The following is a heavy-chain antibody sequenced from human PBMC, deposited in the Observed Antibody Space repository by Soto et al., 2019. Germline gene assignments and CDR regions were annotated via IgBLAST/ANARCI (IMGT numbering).Heavy chain of an antibody. D-gene: IGHD3-10*01. V-gene: IGHV3-74*01. CDR2: TTVDGSSI. Sequence: EVQRVESGGGLVQPGGSLILSCAPAGFTFSYHWVHWVRQAPGKGLEWVSRTTVDGSSISYADCVEGRFTISRDIAKNTFYLQMSSMRVEDTAVYYCTTLSSAGGYYAFDIWGQWTMLTVPS. CDR3: TTLSSAGGYYAFDI. CDR1: GFTFSYHW. J-gene: IGHJ3*02.